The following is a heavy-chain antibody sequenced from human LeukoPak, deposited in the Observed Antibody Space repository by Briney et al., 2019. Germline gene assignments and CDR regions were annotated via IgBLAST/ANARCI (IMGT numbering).Heavy chain of an antibody. CDR2: IYYSGST. Sequence: SETLSLTCTVSGGSISSSSYYWGWIRQPPGKGLEWIGGIYYSGSTYYNPSLKSRVTISVDTSKNQFSLKLSSVTAADTAVYYCARRSYYYDSSGPTGDGYWYFDLWGRGTLVTVSS. CDR1: GGSISSSSYY. J-gene: IGHJ2*01. V-gene: IGHV4-39*01. CDR3: ARRSYYYDSSGPTGDGYWYFDL. D-gene: IGHD3-22*01.